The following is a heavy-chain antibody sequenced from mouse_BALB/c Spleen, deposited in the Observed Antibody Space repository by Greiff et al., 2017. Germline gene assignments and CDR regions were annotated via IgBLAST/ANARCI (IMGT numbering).Heavy chain of an antibody. CDR3: ARGVPFAY. J-gene: IGHJ3*01. CDR2: ISYSGST. CDR1: GYSITSDYA. V-gene: IGHV3-2*02. Sequence: EVKLQESGPGLVKPSQSLSLTCTVTGYSITSDYAWNWIRQFPGNKLEWMGYISYSGSTSYNPSLKSRISITRDTSKNQFFLQLNSVTTEDTATYYCARGVPFAYWGQGTLVTVSA. D-gene: IGHD2-14*01.